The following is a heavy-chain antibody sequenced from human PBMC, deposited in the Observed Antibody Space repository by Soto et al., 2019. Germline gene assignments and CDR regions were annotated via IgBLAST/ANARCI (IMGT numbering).Heavy chain of an antibody. Sequence: GGSLRLSCAASGFTFSDYYMSWIRQAPGKGLEWVSYISSSGSTIYYADSVKGRFTISRDNAKNSLYLQMNSLRAEDTAVYYCARDLVDIVVVPAAMASNDYWGQGTLVTVSS. CDR1: GFTFSDYY. D-gene: IGHD2-2*03. CDR2: ISSSGSTI. V-gene: IGHV3-11*01. J-gene: IGHJ4*02. CDR3: ARDLVDIVVVPAAMASNDY.